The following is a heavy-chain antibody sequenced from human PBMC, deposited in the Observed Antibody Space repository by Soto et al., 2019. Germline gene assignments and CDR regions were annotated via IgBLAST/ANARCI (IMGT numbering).Heavy chain of an antibody. CDR2: IIPIFGTA. J-gene: IGHJ4*02. CDR3: ARLHSGYDFFFDY. D-gene: IGHD5-12*01. Sequence: ASVKVSCKDSGGTFSSYAISWVRQAPGQGLEWMGGIIPIFGTANYAQKFQGRVTITADESTSTAYMEPSSLRSEDTAVYYCARLHSGYDFFFDYWGQGTLVTVSS. CDR1: GGTFSSYA. V-gene: IGHV1-69*13.